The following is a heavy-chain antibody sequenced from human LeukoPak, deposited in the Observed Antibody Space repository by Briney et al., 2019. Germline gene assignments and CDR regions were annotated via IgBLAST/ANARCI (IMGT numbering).Heavy chain of an antibody. CDR1: GGSINNYY. J-gene: IGHJ4*02. Sequence: SETLSLTCTVSGGSINNYYWSWIRQPPGKGLEWIGNIYYNGSTKYNPSLNSRVTISVDTSKNQFSLKLSSVTAADTAVYYCARRGIAARSYYFDYWGQGTLVTVSS. CDR3: ARRGIAARSYYFDY. CDR2: IYYNGST. D-gene: IGHD6-6*01. V-gene: IGHV4-59*08.